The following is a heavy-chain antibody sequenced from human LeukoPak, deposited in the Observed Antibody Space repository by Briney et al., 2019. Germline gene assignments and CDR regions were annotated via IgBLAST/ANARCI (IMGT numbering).Heavy chain of an antibody. Sequence: PGGSLRLSCAASGFSFSRYLMNWVRQAPGKGLEWVANIKGDGHEKNYVDSVKGRFSISRDNARNSLYLQMDSLRAEDTAVYYCAKEGAYPIITYDSWGQGALVTVSS. J-gene: IGHJ5*01. CDR3: AKEGAYPIITYDS. CDR1: GFSFSRYL. CDR2: IKGDGHEK. D-gene: IGHD3-10*01. V-gene: IGHV3-7*01.